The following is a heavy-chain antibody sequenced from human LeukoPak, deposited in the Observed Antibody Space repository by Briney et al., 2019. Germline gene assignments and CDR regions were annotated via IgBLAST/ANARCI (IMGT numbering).Heavy chain of an antibody. CDR2: INPSGGST. J-gene: IGHJ4*02. D-gene: IGHD6-13*01. Sequence: GASVKVSCKASGYTFTSYYMHWVRQAPGQGLEWMGIINPSGGSTSYAQKFQGRVTMTRVMSTSTVYMELSSLRSEDTAVYYCATNIRESWYGPDYWGQGTLVTVSS. CDR3: ATNIRESWYGPDY. CDR1: GYTFTSYY. V-gene: IGHV1-46*01.